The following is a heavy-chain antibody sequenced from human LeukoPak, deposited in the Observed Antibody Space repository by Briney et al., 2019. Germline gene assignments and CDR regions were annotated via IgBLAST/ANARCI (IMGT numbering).Heavy chain of an antibody. J-gene: IGHJ3*02. D-gene: IGHD6-19*01. CDR3: TSSGGTLRDAFDI. V-gene: IGHV3-30-3*01. CDR1: GFTFSSYA. CDR2: ISYDGSNK. Sequence: PGGSLRLSCAASGFTFSSYAMHWVRQAPGKGLEWVAVISYDGSNKYYADSVKGRFTISRDNSKNTLYLQMNSLRAEDTAVYYCTSSGGTLRDAFDIWGQGTMVTASS.